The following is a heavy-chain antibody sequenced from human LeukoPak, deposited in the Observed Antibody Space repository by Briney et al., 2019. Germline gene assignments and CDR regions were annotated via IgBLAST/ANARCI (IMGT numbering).Heavy chain of an antibody. V-gene: IGHV1-2*02. J-gene: IGHJ6*02. D-gene: IGHD2-8*01. CDR1: GYSFSDYY. CDR3: ARALSDCSKGVCYSLDDWVPYGMDV. CDR2: MKPTSGGT. Sequence: ASVKVSCKASGYSFSDYYMHWVRQAPVQGLEWMGWMKPTSGGTNYAQKFQGRVTMTRDTSITTAYMELSRLRSDDTAVYYCARALSDCSKGVCYSLDDWVPYGMDVWGQGTTVTVSS.